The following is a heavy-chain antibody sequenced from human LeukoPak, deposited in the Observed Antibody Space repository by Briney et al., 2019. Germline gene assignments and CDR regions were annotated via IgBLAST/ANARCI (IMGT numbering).Heavy chain of an antibody. D-gene: IGHD2-15*01. CDR3: ARMTPDSPSFDY. J-gene: IGHJ4*02. Sequence: SGPALINPTRPLTLTYTFSGFSLRTPEMCVTWIRHPPGKALEWLARIDWDDDKFYSPSLSARLTISKDTPKNQVVLRMTNMDPVDTGTYDCARMTPDSPSFDYWGQGALITVSS. V-gene: IGHV2-70*17. CDR1: GFSLRTPEMC. CDR2: IDWDDDK.